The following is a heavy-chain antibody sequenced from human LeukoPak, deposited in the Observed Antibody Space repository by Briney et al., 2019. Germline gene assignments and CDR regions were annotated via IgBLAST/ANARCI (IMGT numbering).Heavy chain of an antibody. V-gene: IGHV4-4*07. CDR2: IFASGST. Sequence: PSGTLSLTCTVSGDSISSYYWSWIRQPAGKGLEWIGRIFASGSTNYNPSLKSRVTMSVDTSKNQFSLKLTSVTAADTAVYYCAREYSSSSGKNAFDIWGQGTMVTVSS. D-gene: IGHD6-6*01. CDR1: GDSISSYY. J-gene: IGHJ3*02. CDR3: AREYSSSSGKNAFDI.